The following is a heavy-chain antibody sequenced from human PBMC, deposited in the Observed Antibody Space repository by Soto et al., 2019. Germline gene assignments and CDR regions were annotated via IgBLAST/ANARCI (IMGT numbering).Heavy chain of an antibody. J-gene: IGHJ4*02. CDR2: IYYSGST. CDR3: ARGFGPLDY. Sequence: SETLSLTCTVSGGSISSSSYYWGWIRQPPGKGLEWIGSIYYSGSTYYNPSLKSRVTISVDTSKNQFSLKLSSVTAADTAVYYCARGFGPLDYWGQGTLVTVSS. CDR1: GGSISSSSYY. V-gene: IGHV4-39*01. D-gene: IGHD3-10*01.